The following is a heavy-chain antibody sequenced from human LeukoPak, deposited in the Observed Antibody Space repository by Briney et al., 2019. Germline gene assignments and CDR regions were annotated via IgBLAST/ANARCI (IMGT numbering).Heavy chain of an antibody. CDR2: ISRGVGST. Sequence: GGSLRLSCAASGFSFRSYDLSWVRQTPGKGLECVSTISRGVGSTSYADSVKGRFTISRDNAKNSLYLQMNSLRAEDTALYYCAKVAYSSGWLGAFDIWGQGTMVTVSS. D-gene: IGHD6-19*01. CDR1: GFSFRSYD. CDR3: AKVAYSSGWLGAFDI. V-gene: IGHV3-23*01. J-gene: IGHJ3*02.